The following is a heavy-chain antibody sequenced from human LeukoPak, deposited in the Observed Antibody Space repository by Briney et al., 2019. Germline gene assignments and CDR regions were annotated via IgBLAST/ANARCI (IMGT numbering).Heavy chain of an antibody. V-gene: IGHV3-21*01. Sequence: PGGSLRLSCAASGFTFSSYSMNWVRQAPGKGLEWVSSISSSSSYIYYADSVKGRFTISRDNAKNSLYLQMNSLRAEDTAVYYCARDKSPSHKTPDYFDYWGQGTLVTVSS. CDR2: ISSSSSYI. J-gene: IGHJ4*02. D-gene: IGHD2-2*01. CDR3: ARDKSPSHKTPDYFDY. CDR1: GFTFSSYS.